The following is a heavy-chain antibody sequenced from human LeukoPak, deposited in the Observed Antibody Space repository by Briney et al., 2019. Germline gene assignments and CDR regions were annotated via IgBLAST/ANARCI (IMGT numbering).Heavy chain of an antibody. Sequence: GGSLRFSCEASGFTFSAYAMTWVRQAPGQGLEWVSSIGSDNKPHYSESVKGRFAISRDNSKSMLFLQLNSLRAEDTALYYCARDLHYYVAMGVWGQGTTVTVSS. CDR3: ARDLHYYVAMGV. V-gene: IGHV3-23*01. CDR2: IGSDNKP. D-gene: IGHD3-10*02. CDR1: GFTFSAYA. J-gene: IGHJ6*02.